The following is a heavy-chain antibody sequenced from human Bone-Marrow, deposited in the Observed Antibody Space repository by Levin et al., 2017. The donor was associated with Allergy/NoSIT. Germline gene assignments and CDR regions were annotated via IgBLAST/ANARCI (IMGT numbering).Heavy chain of an antibody. CDR2: IRSKANSYAT. CDR1: GFTFSGSA. CDR3: TRHFTRDDRATAPPFDY. Sequence: GGSLRLSCAASGFTFSGSAMHWVRQASGKGLEWVGRIRSKANSYATAYAASVKGRFTISRDDSKNTAYLQMNSLKTEDTAVYYCTRHFTRDDRATAPPFDYWGQGTLVTVSS. V-gene: IGHV3-73*01. J-gene: IGHJ4*02. D-gene: IGHD2-21*02.